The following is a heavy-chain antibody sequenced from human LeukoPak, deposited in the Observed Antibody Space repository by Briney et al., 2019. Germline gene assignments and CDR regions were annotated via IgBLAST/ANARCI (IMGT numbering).Heavy chain of an antibody. D-gene: IGHD3-10*01. CDR1: GFTFSSYA. CDR3: ARDDSVRGVIKD. CDR2: ISYDGSNK. J-gene: IGHJ4*02. V-gene: IGHV3-30-3*01. Sequence: GGSLRLSCAASGFTFSSYAMHWVRQAPGKGLEWVAVISYDGSNKYYADSVKGRFTISRDNSKNTLYLQMNSLRAEDTAVYYCARDDSVRGVIKDWGQGTLVTVSS.